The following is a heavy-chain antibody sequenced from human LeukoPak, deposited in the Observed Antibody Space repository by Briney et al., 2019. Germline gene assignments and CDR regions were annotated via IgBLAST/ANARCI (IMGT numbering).Heavy chain of an antibody. V-gene: IGHV3-21*01. CDR1: GFTFSSNA. CDR3: ARGHYDVLAASYKWTPDY. CDR2: ITSGGDYI. Sequence: GGSLRLSCAASGFTFSSNAMSWVRQAPGKGLEWVSSITSGGDYIYYADSVKGRFTTSRDNAKNSLSLQLNSLRVEDTAVYYCARGHYDVLAASYKWTPDYWGQGTLVTVSS. J-gene: IGHJ4*02. D-gene: IGHD3-9*01.